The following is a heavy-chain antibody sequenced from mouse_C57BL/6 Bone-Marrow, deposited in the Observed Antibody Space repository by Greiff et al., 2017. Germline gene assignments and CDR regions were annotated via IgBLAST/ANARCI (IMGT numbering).Heavy chain of an antibody. CDR3: ASPTGTPFAY. Sequence: VQLQQSGPELVRPGASVKISCKAPGYTFTSHWMQWVRQRPGQGLEWIGEIFPGSGSTYYNEKFKGKATLAVDTTSSTAYMQLSSLTSDDSAVYFCASPTGTPFAYWGQGTLVTVSA. CDR1: GYTFTSHW. CDR2: IFPGSGST. V-gene: IGHV1-56*01. J-gene: IGHJ3*01. D-gene: IGHD4-1*02.